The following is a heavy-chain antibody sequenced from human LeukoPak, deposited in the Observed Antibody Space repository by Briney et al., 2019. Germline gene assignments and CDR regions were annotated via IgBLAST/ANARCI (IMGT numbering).Heavy chain of an antibody. V-gene: IGHV5-51*01. D-gene: IGHD3-10*01. CDR2: IYPGDSDT. Sequence: GESLKISCKGSGYSFTSYWIGWVRQMPGKGLEWMGIIYPGDSDTRYSPSFQGQVTISADKSNSTAYLQWSSLKASDTAMYYCARGRYGSGSYYENWFDPWGQGTLVTVSS. CDR3: ARGRYGSGSYYENWFDP. J-gene: IGHJ5*02. CDR1: GYSFTSYW.